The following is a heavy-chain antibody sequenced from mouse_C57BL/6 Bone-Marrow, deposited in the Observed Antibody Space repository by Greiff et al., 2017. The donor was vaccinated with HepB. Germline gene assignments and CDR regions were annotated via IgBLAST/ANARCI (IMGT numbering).Heavy chain of an antibody. D-gene: IGHD2-3*01. CDR1: GFTFSDFY. Sequence: EVKLVESGGGLVQSGRSLRLSCATSGFTFSDFYMEWVRQAPGKGLEWIAASRNKANDYTTEYSASVKGRFIVSRDTSQSILYLQMNALRAEDTAIYYCAGDAFGGWFPFAYWGQGTLVTVSA. V-gene: IGHV7-1*01. CDR2: SRNKANDYTT. CDR3: AGDAFGGWFPFAY. J-gene: IGHJ3*01.